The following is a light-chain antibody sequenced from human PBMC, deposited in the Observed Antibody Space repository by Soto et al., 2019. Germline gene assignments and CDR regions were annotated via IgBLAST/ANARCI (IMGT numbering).Light chain of an antibody. CDR2: EVS. Sequence: QSALTQPASVSGSPGQSITIACTGTSNDIGNYTYVSWYQQHPGKAPKLMIYEVSNRPSGVSNRFSGSKSGNTASLTISGLQAEDEAEYFCSSYASSSTLVVFGGGTKVTVL. CDR3: SSYASSSTLVV. CDR1: SNDIGNYTY. J-gene: IGLJ2*01. V-gene: IGLV2-14*01.